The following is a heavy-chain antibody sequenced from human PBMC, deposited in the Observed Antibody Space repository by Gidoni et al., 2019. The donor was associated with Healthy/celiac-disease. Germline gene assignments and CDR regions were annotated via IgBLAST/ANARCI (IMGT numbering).Heavy chain of an antibody. J-gene: IGHJ6*02. CDR3: AREGDPYNWNWFGYYYYYGMDV. Sequence: EVQLVESGGGLVQPGGSLRRSCAASGFTFSRYSMNCVRHATGKGLEWVSYISSSSSTIYYADSVKGRFTISRDNAKNSLYLQMNSLRDEDTAVYYCAREGDPYNWNWFGYYYYYGMDVWGQGTTVTVSS. CDR2: ISSSSSTI. CDR1: GFTFSRYS. D-gene: IGHD1-20*01. V-gene: IGHV3-48*02.